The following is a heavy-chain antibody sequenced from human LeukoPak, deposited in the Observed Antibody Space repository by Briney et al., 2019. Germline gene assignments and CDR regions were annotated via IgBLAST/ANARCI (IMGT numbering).Heavy chain of an antibody. V-gene: IGHV3-48*04. D-gene: IGHD3-10*01. CDR2: ISSSSSTI. J-gene: IGHJ3*02. Sequence: GGSLRLSCAASGFTFSSYSMNWVRQAPGKGLEWVSYISSSSSTIYYADSVKGRFTISRDNAKNSLYLQMDSLRAEDTAVYYCARGFRGRFSVWDAFQIWGQGTMVTVSS. CDR3: ARGFRGRFSVWDAFQI. CDR1: GFTFSSYS.